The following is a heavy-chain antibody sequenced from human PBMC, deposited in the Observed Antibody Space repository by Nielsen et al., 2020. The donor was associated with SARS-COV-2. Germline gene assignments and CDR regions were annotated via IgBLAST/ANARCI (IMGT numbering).Heavy chain of an antibody. CDR2: ISWNSGSI. Sequence: SLKISCAASGFTFSSYAMNWVRQAPGKGLEWVSGISWNSGSIGYADSVKGRFTISRDNAKNSLYLQMNSLRAEDTAVYYCVMTTVTTPLDAFDIWGQGTMVTVSS. J-gene: IGHJ3*02. CDR3: VMTTVTTPLDAFDI. V-gene: IGHV3-9*01. CDR1: GFTFSSYA. D-gene: IGHD4-17*01.